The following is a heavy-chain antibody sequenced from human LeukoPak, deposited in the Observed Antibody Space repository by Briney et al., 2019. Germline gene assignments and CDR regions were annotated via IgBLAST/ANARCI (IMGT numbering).Heavy chain of an antibody. CDR2: ISGYNGNT. J-gene: IGHJ6*02. Sequence: GASVKVSCKASGYTFSSYAISWVRQAPGQGLEWMGWISGYNGNTKYAQKLQDRVTMTTDTSTSTAYMELRSLRSDDTAVYYCARDQGDWNYPNSLYGMDVWGQGTTVTVSS. CDR1: GYTFSSYA. CDR3: ARDQGDWNYPNSLYGMDV. V-gene: IGHV1-18*01. D-gene: IGHD1-7*01.